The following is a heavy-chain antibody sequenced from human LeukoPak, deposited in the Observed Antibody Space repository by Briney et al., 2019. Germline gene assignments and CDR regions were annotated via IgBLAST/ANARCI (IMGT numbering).Heavy chain of an antibody. CDR1: GYSMTSGYY. D-gene: IGHD3-3*01. CDR3: ARRRLLYFDDP. J-gene: IGHJ5*02. CDR2: IYHSGNT. V-gene: IGHV4-38-2*02. Sequence: SETLSLICTASGYSMTSGYYWGWIRQPPGKGLEWIGTIYHSGNTYYNPSLRSRVTILVDTSKNQFSLNLTSVTAADTAVYYCARRRLLYFDDPWGQGTLVTISS.